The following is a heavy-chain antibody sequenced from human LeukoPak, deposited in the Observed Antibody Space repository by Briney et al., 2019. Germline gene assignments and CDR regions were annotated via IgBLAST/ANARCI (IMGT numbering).Heavy chain of an antibody. CDR2: ITPSGDST. CDR3: AREAGAAGASGFDD. Sequence: ASVKVSCTASGYTLNMHWVRQAPGQGREWMGIITPSGDSTSYAQKFQGRVTMTRDTSTSTVYMELSNLRSEDTAVYYCAREAGAAGASGFDDWGQGSLVTVSS. CDR1: GYTLN. D-gene: IGHD6-13*01. J-gene: IGHJ4*02. V-gene: IGHV1-46*01.